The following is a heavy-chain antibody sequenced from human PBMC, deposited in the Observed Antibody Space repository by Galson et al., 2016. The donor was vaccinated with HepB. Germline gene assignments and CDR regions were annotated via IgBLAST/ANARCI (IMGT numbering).Heavy chain of an antibody. V-gene: IGHV4-30-4*01. Sequence: TLSLTCTVSDGSISSVDYYWSWIRQPPGEGLEWIGYISTSGSTYHNPSLKSRVTMSVDTSKTQFSLKLSSVTAADTAVYYCARDRKDTYYYGAGTSWGQGTLATVSS. D-gene: IGHD3-22*01. CDR1: DGSISSVDYY. CDR3: ARDRKDTYYYGAGTS. J-gene: IGHJ4*02. CDR2: ISTSGST.